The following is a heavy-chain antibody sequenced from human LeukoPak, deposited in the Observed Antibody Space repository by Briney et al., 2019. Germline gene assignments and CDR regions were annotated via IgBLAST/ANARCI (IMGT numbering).Heavy chain of an antibody. CDR1: GIILSDNF. CDR2: IKQDGSEK. J-gene: IGHJ4*02. D-gene: IGHD6-13*01. CDR3: ARAPPGYSSSWSFDY. V-gene: IGHV3-7*01. Sequence: GGSLRLSCAASGIILSDNFMSWIRQAPGKGLEWVANIKQDGSEKYYVDSVKGRFTISRDNAKNSLYLQMNSLRAEDTAVYYCARAPPGYSSSWSFDYWGQGTLVTVSS.